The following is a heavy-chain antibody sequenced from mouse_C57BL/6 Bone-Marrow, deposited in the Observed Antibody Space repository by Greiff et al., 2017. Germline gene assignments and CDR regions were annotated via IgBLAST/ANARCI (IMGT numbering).Heavy chain of an antibody. V-gene: IGHV1-19*01. D-gene: IGHD3-2*02. Sequence: DVQLQESGPVLVKPGASVKMSCKASGYTFTDYYMNWVKQSHGQSLEWIGVINPYNGGTSYNQKFKGKATLTVDKSSSTAYMELNSLTSEDSAVYYCARRGSGDYYAMDYWDRGTSDTVSS. CDR3: ARRGSGDYYAMDY. J-gene: IGHJ4*01. CDR2: INPYNGGT. CDR1: GYTFTDYY.